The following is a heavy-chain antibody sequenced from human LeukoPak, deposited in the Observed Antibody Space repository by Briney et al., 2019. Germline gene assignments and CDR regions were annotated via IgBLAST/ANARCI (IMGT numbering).Heavy chain of an antibody. CDR2: ISESGGTT. Sequence: GGSLRLSCAASGFTFSNYAMTWVRQAPGKGLEWVSVISESGGTTYYADSVKGRFTISRDNSKNTLYLQMNNLRAEDTAVYYCVRDPTTVVRGYFDYWGQGTLVTVSS. J-gene: IGHJ4*02. CDR3: VRDPTTVVRGYFDY. CDR1: GFTFSNYA. D-gene: IGHD4-23*01. V-gene: IGHV3-23*01.